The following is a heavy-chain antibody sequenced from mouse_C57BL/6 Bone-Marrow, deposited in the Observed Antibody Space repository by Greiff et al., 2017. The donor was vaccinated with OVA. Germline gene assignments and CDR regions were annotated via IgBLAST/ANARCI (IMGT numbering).Heavy chain of an antibody. Sequence: VQLQQSGPELVKPGASVKISCKASGYTFTDYYMNWVKQSHGKSLEWIGDINPNNGGTSYNQKFKGKATLTVDKSSSTAYMELRSLTSEDSAVYYCARRRLRRGGHYAMDYWGQGTSVTVSS. CDR3: ARRRLRRGGHYAMDY. J-gene: IGHJ4*01. D-gene: IGHD2-2*01. CDR1: GYTFTDYY. CDR2: INPNNGGT. V-gene: IGHV1-26*01.